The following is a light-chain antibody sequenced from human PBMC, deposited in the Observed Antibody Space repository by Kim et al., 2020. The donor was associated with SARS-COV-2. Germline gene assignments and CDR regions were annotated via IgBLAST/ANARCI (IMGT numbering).Light chain of an antibody. V-gene: IGLV3-21*03. CDR3: QVWDSSSDHVI. CDR1: NIGGKN. Sequence: SYELTQPPSLSVAPGKTARITCGGNNIGGKNVHWYQQKPGQATVLVVYDDRDRPSGIPERFSCSNLGNTASLTISGVEVVDEADYYCQVWDSSSDHVIFVGGTQLTVL. CDR2: DDR. J-gene: IGLJ2*01.